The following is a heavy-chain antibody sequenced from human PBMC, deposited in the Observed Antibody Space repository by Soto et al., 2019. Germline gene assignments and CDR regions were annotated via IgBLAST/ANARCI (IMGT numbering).Heavy chain of an antibody. D-gene: IGHD5-12*01. CDR1: GFSLRTRGVA. Sequence: QITLKESGPTLVKPTQTLTLTCTFSGFSLRTRGVAVGWFRQPPGKALEWLALIYWDEDKWYSPSLKGRLTIADDTSKNQVVLTMTNVDPVDTATYYCAHRPRGYAYYFDYWGQGILVTVSS. CDR2: IYWDEDK. J-gene: IGHJ4*02. CDR3: AHRPRGYAYYFDY. V-gene: IGHV2-5*02.